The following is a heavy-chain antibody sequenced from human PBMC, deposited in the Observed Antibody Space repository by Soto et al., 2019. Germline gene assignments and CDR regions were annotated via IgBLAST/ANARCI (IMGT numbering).Heavy chain of an antibody. V-gene: IGHV4-31*11. Sequence: SETLSLTCAVSGGSISSGGYYWSWIRQHPGKGLEWIGYIDYSGSTYYSPSLKSRVTISVDTSKNQFSLKLSSVTAADTAVYYCASESVKGYFDYWGQGTLVTVSS. J-gene: IGHJ4*02. CDR1: GGSISSGGYY. CDR3: ASESVKGYFDY. CDR2: IDYSGST.